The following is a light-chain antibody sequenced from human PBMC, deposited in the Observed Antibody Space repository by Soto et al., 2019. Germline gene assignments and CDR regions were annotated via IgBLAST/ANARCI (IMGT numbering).Light chain of an antibody. J-gene: IGLJ2*01. Sequence: QSALAQPPSASGSPGQSVTISCTGTSSDVGGYKFVSWYQHHPGKAPKLMIYEVSKRPSGVPDRFSGSKAGNTASLTVSGHQAGDEADYYCSSYAGSNTVVFGGGTKLTVL. CDR2: EVS. CDR1: SSDVGGYKF. CDR3: SSYAGSNTVV. V-gene: IGLV2-8*01.